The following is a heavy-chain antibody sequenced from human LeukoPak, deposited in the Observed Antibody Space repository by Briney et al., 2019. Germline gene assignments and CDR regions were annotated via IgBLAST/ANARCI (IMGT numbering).Heavy chain of an antibody. Sequence: ASVKVSCKAPGGTFSSYAISWVRQAPGQGLEWMGGIIPIFGTANYAQKFQGRVTITTDESTSTAYMELSSLRSEDTAVYYCARDRGGYSNLDAFDIWGQGTMVTVSS. J-gene: IGHJ3*02. CDR1: GGTFSSYA. V-gene: IGHV1-69*05. CDR2: IIPIFGTA. D-gene: IGHD4-11*01. CDR3: ARDRGGYSNLDAFDI.